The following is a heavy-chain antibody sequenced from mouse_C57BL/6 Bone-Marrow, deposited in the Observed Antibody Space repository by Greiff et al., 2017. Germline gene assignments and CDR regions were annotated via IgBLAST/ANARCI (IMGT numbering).Heavy chain of an antibody. V-gene: IGHV14-4*01. J-gene: IGHJ2*01. CDR3: TRPYYGSSPNYFDY. CDR2: IDPENGDT. D-gene: IGHD1-1*01. Sequence: EVQLVESGAELVRPGASVKLSCTASGFNIKDDYMHWVKQRPEQGLEWIGWIDPENGDTEYAAKFQGKATITADTSSNTAYLQLSSLTSEDTAVYYCTRPYYGSSPNYFDYWGQGTTLTVSS. CDR1: GFNIKDDY.